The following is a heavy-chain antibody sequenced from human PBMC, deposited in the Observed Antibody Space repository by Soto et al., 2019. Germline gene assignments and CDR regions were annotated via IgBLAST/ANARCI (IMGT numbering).Heavy chain of an antibody. Sequence: QMQLVQSGPEVKKPGTSVKVSCKASGFTFTSSAVQWVRQTRGQRREWIGWIVVGSGNTNYAKKFQERCTITRDMSTSTIYMELSSLRSEGTAVYYGAADQTYCGGACYVDWVQGTRVTVSS. CDR1: GFTFTSSA. V-gene: IGHV1-58*01. CDR3: AADQTYCGGACYVD. CDR2: IVVGSGNT. D-gene: IGHD2-21*02. J-gene: IGHJ4*02.